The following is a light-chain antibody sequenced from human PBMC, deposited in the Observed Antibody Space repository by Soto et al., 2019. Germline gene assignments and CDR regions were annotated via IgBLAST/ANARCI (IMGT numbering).Light chain of an antibody. CDR1: SSNIGSNY. CDR3: AAWDDSLSGWV. CDR2: SNN. J-gene: IGLJ3*02. Sequence: QSVLPQPPSASGTPGQRVTLSCSGSSSNIGSNYVSWYQQLPGPAPNLLIFSNNQRPSGVPARFSGSKSGTSASLAISGLRSEDEADYYCAAWDDSLSGWVFGGGTKVTVL. V-gene: IGLV1-47*02.